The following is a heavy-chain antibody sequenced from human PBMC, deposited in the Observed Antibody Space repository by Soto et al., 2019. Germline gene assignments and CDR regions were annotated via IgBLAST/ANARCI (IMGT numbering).Heavy chain of an antibody. CDR3: ARAREERGSGYYDFWSGYFEKYNWFDP. D-gene: IGHD3-3*01. V-gene: IGHV1-8*01. CDR1: GYTFTSYD. J-gene: IGHJ5*02. Sequence: ASVKGSCKAAGYTFTSYDINWVRQATGQGLEWMGWMNPSSGNTGYAQKFQGRVTMTRNTSISTAYMELSSLRSEDTAVYYCARAREERGSGYYDFWSGYFEKYNWFDPWGQGTLVTVSS. CDR2: MNPSSGNT.